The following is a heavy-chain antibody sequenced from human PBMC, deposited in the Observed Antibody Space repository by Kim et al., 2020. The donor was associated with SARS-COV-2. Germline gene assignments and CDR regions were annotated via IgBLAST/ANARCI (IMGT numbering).Heavy chain of an antibody. CDR2: ISGSGGST. V-gene: IGHV3-23*01. Sequence: GGSLRLSCAASGFTFSSYAMSWVRQAPGKGLEWVSAISGSGGSTYYADSVKGRFTISRDNSKNTLYLQMNSLRAEDTAVYYCASLSKFLEYYYGMDVWGQGTTVTVSS. CDR3: ASLSKFLEYYYGMDV. CDR1: GFTFSSYA. D-gene: IGHD3-3*01. J-gene: IGHJ6*02.